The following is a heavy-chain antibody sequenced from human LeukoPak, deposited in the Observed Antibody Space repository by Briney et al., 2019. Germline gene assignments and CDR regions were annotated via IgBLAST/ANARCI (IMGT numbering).Heavy chain of an antibody. CDR2: IDPDGSIT. CDR3: AGGTTILNY. CDR1: GFTLSGYW. D-gene: IGHD3-3*01. Sequence: GGSLRLSCAASGFTLSGYWVHWVRQVPGKGLVWVARIDPDGSITDYADSVKGRFTVSRDNAKNSLYLQMNSLRAEDTAVYYCAGGTTILNYWGQGTLVTVSS. V-gene: IGHV3-74*01. J-gene: IGHJ4*02.